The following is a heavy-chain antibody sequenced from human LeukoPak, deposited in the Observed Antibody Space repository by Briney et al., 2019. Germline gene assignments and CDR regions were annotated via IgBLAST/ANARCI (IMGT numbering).Heavy chain of an antibody. CDR3: ARNPTCAYSSFDY. J-gene: IGHJ4*02. Sequence: SETLSLTCTVSGYSISSAYYWGWIRQSPGKGLEWIGSVYHSGSSSYNPSLTSRVTISVDTSRNQFSLKLSSVTAADTAVYYCARNPTCAYSSFDYWGQGALVTVSS. V-gene: IGHV4-38-2*02. CDR1: GYSISSAYY. CDR2: VYHSGSS. D-gene: IGHD2-21*01.